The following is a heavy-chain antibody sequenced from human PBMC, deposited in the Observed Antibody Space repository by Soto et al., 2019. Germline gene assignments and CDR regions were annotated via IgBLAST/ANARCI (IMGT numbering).Heavy chain of an antibody. CDR2: ISGSGGST. J-gene: IGHJ6*02. D-gene: IGHD6-13*01. V-gene: IGHV3-23*01. CDR1: GFTFSSYA. Sequence: GGSLRLSCAASGFTFSSYAMSWVRQAPGKGLEWVSAISGSGGSTYYADSVKGRFTISRDNSKNTLYLQMNSLRAEDTAVYYCAKDPAAAGPHAYGMDVWGQGTTVTVSS. CDR3: AKDPAAAGPHAYGMDV.